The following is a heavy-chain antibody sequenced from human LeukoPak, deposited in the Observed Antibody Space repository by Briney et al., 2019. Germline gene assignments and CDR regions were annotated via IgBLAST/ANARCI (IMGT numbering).Heavy chain of an antibody. CDR3: ARVVVDSSGWYHFDY. D-gene: IGHD6-19*01. J-gene: IGHJ4*02. CDR2: IIPILSIA. CDR1: GGTFSSYA. V-gene: IGHV1-69*04. Sequence: ASVKVSCKASGGTFSSYAISWVRQAPGQGLEWMGRIIPILSIANYAQKFQGRVTMTRDTSTSTVYMELSSLRSEDTAVYYCARVVVDSSGWYHFDYWGQGTLVTVSS.